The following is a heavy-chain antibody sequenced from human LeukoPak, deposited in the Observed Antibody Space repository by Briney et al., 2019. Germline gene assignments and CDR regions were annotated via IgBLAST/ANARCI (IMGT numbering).Heavy chain of an antibody. Sequence: GGSLRLSCAASGFTFSTYNMHWVRQAPGKGLEWISYITTTGNVIFYADSVKGRFTISRDEAKNSLYLQMDSLRAEDTAFYYCARGGLYYDTSAYYYMNYWGQGTLVTVSS. CDR3: ARGGLYYDTSAYYYMNY. D-gene: IGHD3-22*01. V-gene: IGHV3-48*01. J-gene: IGHJ4*02. CDR2: ITTTGNVI. CDR1: GFTFSTYN.